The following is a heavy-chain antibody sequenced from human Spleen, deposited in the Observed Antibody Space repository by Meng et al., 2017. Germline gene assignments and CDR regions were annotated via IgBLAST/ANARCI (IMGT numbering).Heavy chain of an antibody. Sequence: GGSLRLSCAASGFSFSSYTMNWVRQAPGKGLEWLAYISSTGSASNYAGSVKGRYIISRESSKNTLFLEMYDLRVEDTAMYYCARDIARESAVAASYWGQGTLVTVSS. CDR2: ISSTGSAS. V-gene: IGHV3-48*04. CDR3: ARDIARESAVAASY. J-gene: IGHJ4*02. D-gene: IGHD6-19*01. CDR1: GFSFSSYT.